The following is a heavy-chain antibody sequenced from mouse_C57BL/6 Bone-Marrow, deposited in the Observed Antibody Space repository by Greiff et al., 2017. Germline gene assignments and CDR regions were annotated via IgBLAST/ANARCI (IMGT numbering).Heavy chain of an antibody. Sequence: VQLQQSGAELVRPGASVTLSCKASGYTFTDYEMHWVKQTPVHGLEWIGAIDPETGGTAYNQKFKGKAILTADKSSSTAYMELRSLTSEDSAVYYCTRWVYDPPDYWGQGTSVTVSS. CDR3: TRWVYDPPDY. J-gene: IGHJ4*01. CDR1: GYTFTDYE. CDR2: IDPETGGT. V-gene: IGHV1-15*01. D-gene: IGHD2-3*01.